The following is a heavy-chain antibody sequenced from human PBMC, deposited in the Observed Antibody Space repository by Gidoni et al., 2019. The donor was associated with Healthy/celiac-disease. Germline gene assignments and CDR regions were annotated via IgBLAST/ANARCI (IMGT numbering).Heavy chain of an antibody. CDR2: IDWDDDK. D-gene: IGHD6-13*01. Sequence: QVTLRESGPALVKPTQTLTLTCTFSGFSLSTSGMCVSLIRQPPGKALEWLARIDWDDDKDYSTSLKTRLTISKDTSKNQVVLTMTNMDPVDTATYYCARISGIAAAGPYYYGMDVWGQGTTVTVSS. CDR1: GFSLSTSGMC. J-gene: IGHJ6*02. V-gene: IGHV2-70*15. CDR3: ARISGIAAAGPYYYGMDV.